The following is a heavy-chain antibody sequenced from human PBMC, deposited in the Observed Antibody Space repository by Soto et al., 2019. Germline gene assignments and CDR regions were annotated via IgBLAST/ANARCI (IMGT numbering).Heavy chain of an antibody. CDR3: ARGSFSGYCSGGSCYYYYYGMDV. Sequence: SETLSLTCTVSGGSISSYYWSWIRQPPGKGLEWIGYIYYSGSTNYNPSLKSRVTISVDTSKNQFSLKLSSVTAADTAVYYCARGSFSGYCSGGSCYYYYYGMDVWGPGTTVTVSS. V-gene: IGHV4-59*01. CDR2: IYYSGST. D-gene: IGHD2-15*01. CDR1: GGSISSYY. J-gene: IGHJ6*02.